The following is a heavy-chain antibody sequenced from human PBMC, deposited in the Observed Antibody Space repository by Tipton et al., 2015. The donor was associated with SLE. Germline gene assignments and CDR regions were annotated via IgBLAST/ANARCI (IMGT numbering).Heavy chain of an antibody. CDR3: ARHKLSRWYFDL. CDR2: ISQSGST. Sequence: TLSLTCAVYGGSFSGDYWTWIRQSPGKGLEWIAEISQSGSTNYNPSLQSRVSMSVDTSKSQFSLKMSSLTAAGTAMYYCARHKLSRWYFDLWGRGTLVTVSS. J-gene: IGHJ2*01. CDR1: GGSFSGDY. V-gene: IGHV4-34*01.